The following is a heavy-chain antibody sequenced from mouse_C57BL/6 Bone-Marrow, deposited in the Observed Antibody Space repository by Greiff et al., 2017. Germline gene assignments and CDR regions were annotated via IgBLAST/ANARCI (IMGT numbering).Heavy chain of an antibody. D-gene: IGHD1-1*01. CDR1: GFTFSDYG. CDR3: AITTVPYWYFDV. Sequence: EVKLMESGVGLVKPGGSLKLSCAASGFTFSDYGMHWVRQAPEKGLEWVAYISSGSSTIYYADTVKGRFTISRDNAKNTLFLQMTSLRSEDTAMYYCAITTVPYWYFDVWGTGTTVTVSS. J-gene: IGHJ1*03. CDR2: ISSGSSTI. V-gene: IGHV5-17*01.